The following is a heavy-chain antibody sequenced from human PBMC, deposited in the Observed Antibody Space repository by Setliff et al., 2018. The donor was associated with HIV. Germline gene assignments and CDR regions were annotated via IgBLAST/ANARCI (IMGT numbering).Heavy chain of an antibody. V-gene: IGHV4-34*01. CDR1: GGSVSGYC. Sequence: SETLSLTCAVYGGSVSGYCWSGIREHPGKGLEWIGETQHSGRINYNPSLRSRVTTSVDTSKNQFSLRLRSVTAADTAVYYCARVSCSSWYSIPRYYYYSMDVWGNGTTVTVSS. J-gene: IGHJ6*03. CDR2: TQHSGRI. D-gene: IGHD6-13*01. CDR3: ARVSCSSWYSIPRYYYYSMDV.